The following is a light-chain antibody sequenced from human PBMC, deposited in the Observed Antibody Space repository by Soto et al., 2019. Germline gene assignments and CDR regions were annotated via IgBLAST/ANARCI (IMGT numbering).Light chain of an antibody. J-gene: IGKJ3*01. Sequence: EIVLTQSQGTLSLSPGERATLSCRARQRVSSKTLAWYQQRPGQAPRVVIYGASTSATVIPERFSGSGSGTDFTLTISRLEHENFAMYYCQQYGMSPFTFGPGTKVDIK. CDR1: QRVSSKT. CDR2: GAS. CDR3: QQYGMSPFT. V-gene: IGKV3-20*01.